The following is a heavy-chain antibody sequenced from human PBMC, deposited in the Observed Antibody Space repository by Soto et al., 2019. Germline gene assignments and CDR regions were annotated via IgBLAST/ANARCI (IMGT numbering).Heavy chain of an antibody. J-gene: IGHJ4*02. V-gene: IGHV1-69*12. D-gene: IGHD5-18*01. Sequence: QVQLVQSGAEVKKPGSSVKVSCKASGGTFSSYAISWVRQAPGQGLEWRGGIIPIFGTANYAQKFQGRVTIAADESTSTAYMELSSLRSEDTAVYYCARDRRGYSRYYFDYWGQGTLVTVSS. CDR3: ARDRRGYSRYYFDY. CDR2: IIPIFGTA. CDR1: GGTFSSYA.